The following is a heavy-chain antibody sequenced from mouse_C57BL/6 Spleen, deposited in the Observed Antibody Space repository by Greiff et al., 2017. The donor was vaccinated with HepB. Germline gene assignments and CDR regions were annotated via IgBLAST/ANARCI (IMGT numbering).Heavy chain of an antibody. J-gene: IGHJ2*01. CDR1: GYTFTDYY. D-gene: IGHD2-4*01. CDR3: ARGDDYDYFDY. CDR2: INPYNGGT. Sequence: VHVKQSGPVLVKPGASVKMSCKASGYTFTDYYMNWVKQSHGKSLEWIGVINPYNGGTSYNQKFKGKATLTVDKSSSTAYMELNSLTSEDSAVYYCARGDDYDYFDYWGQGTTLSLL. V-gene: IGHV1-19*01.